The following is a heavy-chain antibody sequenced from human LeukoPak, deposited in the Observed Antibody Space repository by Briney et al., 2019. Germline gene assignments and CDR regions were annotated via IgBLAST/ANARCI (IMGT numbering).Heavy chain of an antibody. Sequence: GGSLRLSCAASRFTFSNYDMNWIRQAPGKGLEWVSGISGRGGNTNYADSVKGRFTISRDNSKNTLYLQMNSLRAEDTAIYYCARDRSRITMTVAVTRGYYFDYWGQGTLVTVSS. J-gene: IGHJ4*02. CDR2: ISGRGGNT. CDR1: RFTFSNYD. D-gene: IGHD3-22*01. CDR3: ARDRSRITMTVAVTRGYYFDY. V-gene: IGHV3-23*01.